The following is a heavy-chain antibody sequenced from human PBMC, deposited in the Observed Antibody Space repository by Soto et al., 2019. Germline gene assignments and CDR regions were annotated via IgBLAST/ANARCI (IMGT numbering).Heavy chain of an antibody. CDR2: IYYSGST. D-gene: IGHD3-22*01. CDR1: GGSISSYY. V-gene: IGHV4-59*01. J-gene: IGHJ5*02. Sequence: SETLSLTCTVSGGSISSYYWGWIRQPPGKGLEWIGYIYYSGSTNYNPSLKSRVTISVDTSKNQFSLKLSSVTAADTAVYYCASSYYYDSSGYYFTHFDPWGQGTLVTVSS. CDR3: ASSYYYDSSGYYFTHFDP.